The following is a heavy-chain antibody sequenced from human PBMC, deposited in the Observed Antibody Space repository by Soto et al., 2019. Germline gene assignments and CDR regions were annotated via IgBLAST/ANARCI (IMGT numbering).Heavy chain of an antibody. V-gene: IGHV4-31*03. D-gene: IGHD2-15*01. Sequence: PSETLSLTCTVSGGSISGGGYYWSWIRQHPGKGLEWIGYIYYSGSTYYNPSLKSRVTISVDTSKNQFSLKLSSVTAADTAVYYCASLPLPFYYYYGMDVWGQGTTVTVSS. J-gene: IGHJ6*02. CDR1: GGSISGGGYY. CDR2: IYYSGST. CDR3: ASLPLPFYYYYGMDV.